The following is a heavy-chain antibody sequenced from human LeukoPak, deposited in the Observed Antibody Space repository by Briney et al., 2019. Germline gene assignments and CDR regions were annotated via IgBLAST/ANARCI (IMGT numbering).Heavy chain of an antibody. CDR2: IYTSEST. CDR3: ARVSSSSSSGAWFDP. V-gene: IGHV4-61*02. D-gene: IGHD6-6*01. J-gene: IGHJ5*02. Sequence: SETLSLTCTVSGGSISSGSYYWSWIRQPAGKGLEWIGRIYTSESTNYNPSLKSRVTISVDTSKNQFSLKLYSVTAADTAVYYCARVSSSSSSGAWFDPWGQGTLVTVSS. CDR1: GGSISSGSYY.